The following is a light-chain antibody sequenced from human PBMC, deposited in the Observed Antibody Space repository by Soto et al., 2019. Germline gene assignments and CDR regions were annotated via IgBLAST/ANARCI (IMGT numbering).Light chain of an antibody. Sequence: QPVLTQPASVSGSPGQSIAISCTGTSSDVGAYDFVSWYQLHPDKAPKLLIYEVSNRPSGVSDRFSGSKSVNTATLTISGLQAEDEADYYCSSHTTSNTRVFGTGTKLTVL. V-gene: IGLV2-14*03. J-gene: IGLJ1*01. CDR2: EVS. CDR3: SSHTTSNTRV. CDR1: SSDVGAYDF.